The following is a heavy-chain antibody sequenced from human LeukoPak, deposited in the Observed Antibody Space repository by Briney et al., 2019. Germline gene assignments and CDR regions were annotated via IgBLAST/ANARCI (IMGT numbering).Heavy chain of an antibody. CDR1: GGSISSYY. J-gene: IGHJ4*02. CDR3: ARTNQTRQITMVRGVTKRGFDY. D-gene: IGHD3-10*01. Sequence: SETLSLTCTVSGGSISSYYWSWIRQPPGKGLEWIGYIYYSGSTNYNPSLKSRATISVDTSKNQFSLKLSSVTAADTAVYYCARTNQTRQITMVRGVTKRGFDYWGQGTLVTVSS. V-gene: IGHV4-59*12. CDR2: IYYSGST.